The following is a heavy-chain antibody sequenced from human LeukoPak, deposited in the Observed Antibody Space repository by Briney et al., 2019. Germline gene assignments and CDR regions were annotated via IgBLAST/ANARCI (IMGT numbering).Heavy chain of an antibody. J-gene: IGHJ4*02. CDR3: ARANPPAISFFDW. CDR1: GFTFSGYS. CDR2: MSGSSGSI. Sequence: GGSLRLSCAASGFTFSGYSMNWVRLDPEKGLEWVSSMSGSSGSIYYADSVKGRFTISRGNAKNSLELQINRLRAVETAVYYFARANPPAISFFDWWGQGPLVSVSS. D-gene: IGHD3-9*01. V-gene: IGHV3-21*01.